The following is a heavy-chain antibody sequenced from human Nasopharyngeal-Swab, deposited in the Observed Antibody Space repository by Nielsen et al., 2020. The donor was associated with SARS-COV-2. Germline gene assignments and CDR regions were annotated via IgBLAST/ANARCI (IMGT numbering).Heavy chain of an antibody. V-gene: IGHV3-9*01. J-gene: IGHJ4*02. CDR2: ISWNSGSI. CDR1: GFTFDDYA. D-gene: IGHD1-14*01. CDR3: ARSPGSFFDY. Sequence: SLKISCAASGFTFDDYAMHWVRQAPGKGLEWVSGISWNSGSIGYADSVKGRFTISRENAKNSLYLQMNSLRAEDTAVYYCARSPGSFFDYWGQGTLVTVSS.